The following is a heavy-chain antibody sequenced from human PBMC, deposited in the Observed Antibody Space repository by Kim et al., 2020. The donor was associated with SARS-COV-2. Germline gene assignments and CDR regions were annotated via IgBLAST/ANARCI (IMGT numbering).Heavy chain of an antibody. CDR1: GFTFSSYA. CDR2: ISYDGSNK. CDR3: ARDWAGPQDTALDY. D-gene: IGHD5-18*01. V-gene: IGHV3-30-3*01. Sequence: GSLRLSCAASGFTFSSYAMHWVRQAPGKGLEWVAVISYDGSNKYYADSVKGRFTISRDNSKNMLYLQMNSLRAEDTAVYYCARDWAGPQDTALDYWGQGTLVTVSS. J-gene: IGHJ4*02.